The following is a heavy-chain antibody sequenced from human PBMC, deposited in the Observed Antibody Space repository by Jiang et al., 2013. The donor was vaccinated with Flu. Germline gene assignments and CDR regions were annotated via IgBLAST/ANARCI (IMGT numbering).Heavy chain of an antibody. D-gene: IGHD1-26*01. CDR2: TYYRSKWKN. J-gene: IGHJ4*02. CDR3: VRGLYSGSFYYHDS. Sequence: RTYYRSKWKNDYAVSVKSRITINPDTSKNQFSLQLNSVTPEDTAVYYCVRGLYSGSFYYHDSWGQGTLVTVSS. V-gene: IGHV6-1*01.